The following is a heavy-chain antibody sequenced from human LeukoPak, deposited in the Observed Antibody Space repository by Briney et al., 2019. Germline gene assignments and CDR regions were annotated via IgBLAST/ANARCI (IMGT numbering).Heavy chain of an antibody. CDR2: ISSSSSYI. V-gene: IGHV3-21*01. Sequence: GGSLRLSCAASGFTFSSYSMNWVRQAPGKGLEWVSSISSSSSYIYYADSVKGRFTISRDNAKNSLYLQMNSLRAEDTAVYYCARDGIAAAAGLVDYWGHGTLVTVSS. CDR1: GFTFSSYS. D-gene: IGHD6-13*01. CDR3: ARDGIAAAAGLVDY. J-gene: IGHJ4*01.